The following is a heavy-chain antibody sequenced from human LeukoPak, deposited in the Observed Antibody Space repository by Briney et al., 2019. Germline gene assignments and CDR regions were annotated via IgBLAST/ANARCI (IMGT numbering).Heavy chain of an antibody. CDR1: GGTFSSYA. V-gene: IGHV1-69*01. CDR2: IIPIFGTA. Sequence: SVKVSCKASGGTFSSYAISWVRQAPGQGLEWKGGIIPIFGTANYAQKFQGRVTITADESTGTAYMELSSLRSEDTAVYYCARDQYDYGSDPYYFDYWGQGTLVTVSS. CDR3: ARDQYDYGSDPYYFDY. D-gene: IGHD3-10*01. J-gene: IGHJ4*02.